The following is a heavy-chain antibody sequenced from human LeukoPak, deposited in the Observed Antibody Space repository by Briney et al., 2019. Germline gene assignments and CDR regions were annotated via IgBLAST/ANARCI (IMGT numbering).Heavy chain of an antibody. CDR3: ARGNWNYAVYYYYMDV. D-gene: IGHD1-7*01. CDR1: GGSISSSSYY. CDR2: IYYSGST. V-gene: IGHV4-39*01. J-gene: IGHJ6*03. Sequence: PSETLSLTCTVSGGSISSSSYYWGWIRQPPGKGLEWIGSIYYSGSTYYNPSLKSRVTISVDTSKNQFSLKLSSVTAADTAVYYCARGNWNYAVYYYYMDVWGKGTTVTVSS.